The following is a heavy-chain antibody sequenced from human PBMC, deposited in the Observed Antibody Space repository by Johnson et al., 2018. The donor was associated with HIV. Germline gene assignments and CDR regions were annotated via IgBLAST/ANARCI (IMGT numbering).Heavy chain of an antibody. Sequence: LQLVESGGGLVQPGGSLSLSCAASGFTFSSYWMSWVRQAPGQGLEWVSLIYGGCTTYYADSVKARFTVSRDYSKNTLYLQMNSLTAEETAVYYCARENYDYVWESYRKGGAFDIWGQGTMVTVSS. J-gene: IGHJ3*02. D-gene: IGHD3-16*02. CDR1: GFTFSSYW. V-gene: IGHV3-66*01. CDR2: IYGGCTT. CDR3: ARENYDYVWESYRKGGAFDI.